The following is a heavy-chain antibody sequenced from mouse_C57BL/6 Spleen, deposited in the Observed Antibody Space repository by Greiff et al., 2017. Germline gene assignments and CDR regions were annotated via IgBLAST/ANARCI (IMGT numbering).Heavy chain of an antibody. Sequence: VQLQQSGAELVKPGASVKISCKASGYAFSSYWMNWVKQRPGKGLEGIGQIYPGDGDTNYNGKFKGKATLTADKSSSTAYMQLSSLTSEDSAVYFCAREGVTTEDYYAMDYWGQGTSVTVSS. CDR3: AREGVTTEDYYAMDY. V-gene: IGHV1-80*01. D-gene: IGHD2-2*01. J-gene: IGHJ4*01. CDR1: GYAFSSYW. CDR2: IYPGDGDT.